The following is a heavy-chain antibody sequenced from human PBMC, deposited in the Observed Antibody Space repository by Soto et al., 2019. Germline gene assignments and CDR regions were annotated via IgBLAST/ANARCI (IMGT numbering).Heavy chain of an antibody. CDR2: ISYDGSNK. J-gene: IGHJ4*02. D-gene: IGHD3-22*01. Sequence: PGGSLRLSCAASGFTFSSYGMHWVRQAPGKGLEWVAVISYDGSNKYYADSVKGRFTISRDNSRNTLDLQMNSLRAEDTAVYYCAKDTYYYDRSGYYTYDHWGQGT. CDR3: AKDTYYYDRSGYYTYDH. V-gene: IGHV3-30*18. CDR1: GFTFSSYG.